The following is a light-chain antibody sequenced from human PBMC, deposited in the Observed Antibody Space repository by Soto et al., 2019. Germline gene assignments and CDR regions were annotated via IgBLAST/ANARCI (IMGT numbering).Light chain of an antibody. CDR3: QQLNGYLALT. CDR2: DAS. Sequence: DIQLTQSPSLLSASVGDRVTITCRASQGISSYLAWYQQKPGKAPKLLIYDASTLKRGVPSRFSGSGSGTEFTLTISSLQPEDFATYYCQQLNGYLALTFGGGTKVDNK. V-gene: IGKV1-9*01. J-gene: IGKJ4*01. CDR1: QGISSY.